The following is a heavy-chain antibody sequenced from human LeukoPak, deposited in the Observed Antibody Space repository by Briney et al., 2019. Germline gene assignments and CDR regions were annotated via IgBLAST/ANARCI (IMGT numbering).Heavy chain of an antibody. CDR1: GFTFSDCN. J-gene: IGHJ4*02. CDR2: ISSGSSTI. Sequence: PGRSLRLSCAASGFTFSDCNMNWVRQAPGKGLEWVSYISSGSSTIYYADSVKGRFTISRDNAKNSLYLQMNSLRAEDTAVYYCARAATGYNYGYYYWGQGTLVTVSS. CDR3: ARAATGYNYGYYY. V-gene: IGHV3-48*04. D-gene: IGHD5-18*01.